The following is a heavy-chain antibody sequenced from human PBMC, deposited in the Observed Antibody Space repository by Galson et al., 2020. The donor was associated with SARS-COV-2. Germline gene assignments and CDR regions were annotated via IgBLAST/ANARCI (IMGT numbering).Heavy chain of an antibody. Sequence: ASVKVSCKASGYTFTSYGISWVRQAPGQGLEWMGWISAYNGNTNYAQKLQGRVTMTTDTSTSTAYMELRSLRSDDTAVYYCARDGGVQLWLRGGCTNGVCYPGNYYYGMDVWGQGTTVTVSS. CDR2: ISAYNGNT. D-gene: IGHD2-8*01. J-gene: IGHJ6*02. CDR3: ARDGGVQLWLRGGCTNGVCYPGNYYYGMDV. V-gene: IGHV1-18*01. CDR1: GYTFTSYG.